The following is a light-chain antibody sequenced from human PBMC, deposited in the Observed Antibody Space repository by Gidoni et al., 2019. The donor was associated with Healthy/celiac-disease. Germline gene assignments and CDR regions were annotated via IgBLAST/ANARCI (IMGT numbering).Light chain of an antibody. J-gene: IGLJ1*01. CDR2: QDS. Sequence: SYELTQPPSVSVSPGQTASITCSGAKLGYKYACWYQQKPGQSPVLVIYQDSKRPSGIPERFSGSNSGNTATLTISGTQAMDEADYYCQAWDSSTAGVFGTGTKVTVL. V-gene: IGLV3-1*01. CDR1: KLGYKY. CDR3: QAWDSSTAGV.